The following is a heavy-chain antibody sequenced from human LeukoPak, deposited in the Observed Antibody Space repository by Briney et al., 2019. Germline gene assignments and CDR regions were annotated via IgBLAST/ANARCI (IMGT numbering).Heavy chain of an antibody. CDR3: ARRGSGPPRRMFDP. Sequence: SETLSLTCAVYGGSFSGYYWNWIRQPPGKGLEWIGEINHRGSTNYNPSLKSRVTISVDTSKNQFSLKLSSVTAADTAVYYCARRGSGPPRRMFDPWGQGTLVTVSS. CDR1: GGSFSGYY. V-gene: IGHV4-34*01. CDR2: INHRGST. J-gene: IGHJ5*02. D-gene: IGHD6-19*01.